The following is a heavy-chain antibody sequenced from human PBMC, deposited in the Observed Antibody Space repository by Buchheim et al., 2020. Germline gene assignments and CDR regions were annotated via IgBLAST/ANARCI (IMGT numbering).Heavy chain of an antibody. Sequence: QVQLQESGPGLVKPSQPLSLSCVVSGGSIRRGGYYWSWIRQHPGKGLEWIGYTFYSGSTSYNSSLKSRVSISEDTSTHQFSLKLNSVTAADTAVYYCARTVSKWDYYFDYWGQG. J-gene: IGHJ4*02. CDR2: TFYSGST. V-gene: IGHV4-31*11. CDR1: GGSIRRGGYY. D-gene: IGHD1-26*01. CDR3: ARTVSKWDYYFDY.